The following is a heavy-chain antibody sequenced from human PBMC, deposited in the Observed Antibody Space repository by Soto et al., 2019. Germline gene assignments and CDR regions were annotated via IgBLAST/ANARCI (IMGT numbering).Heavy chain of an antibody. V-gene: IGHV3-11*01. Sequence: GGALRLSCAASGFSFSDYYMTWIRQAPGKGLEWVSYISYSGNDIYYADSVKGRFTISRDNAKNSLYLQMNSLRAEDTAVFCCARGILGPASMFGLFDFWGQGTLVTVSS. CDR1: GFSFSDYY. J-gene: IGHJ4*02. CDR3: ARGILGPASMFGLFDF. D-gene: IGHD2-2*01. CDR2: ISYSGNDI.